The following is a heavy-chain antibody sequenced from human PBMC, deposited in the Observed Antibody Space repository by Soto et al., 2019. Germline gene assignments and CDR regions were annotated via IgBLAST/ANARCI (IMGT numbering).Heavy chain of an antibody. V-gene: IGHV3-23*01. J-gene: IGHJ4*02. CDR1: GFIFSSYA. Sequence: GGSLRLSCAASGFIFSSYAMSWVRQAPGKGLEWVSAISGSGGSTYYADSVKGRFTISRDNSKNTLYLQMNSLRAEDTAVYYCAKIGIPDYNDSSGYAYWGQGTLVTVSS. CDR3: AKIGIPDYNDSSGYAY. D-gene: IGHD3-22*01. CDR2: ISGSGGST.